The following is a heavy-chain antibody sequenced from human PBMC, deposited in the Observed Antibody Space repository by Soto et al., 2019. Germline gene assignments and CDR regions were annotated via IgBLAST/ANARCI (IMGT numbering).Heavy chain of an antibody. V-gene: IGHV3-23*01. D-gene: IGHD3-22*01. Sequence: PRGDLRHPWGGSGFTLSRYAHGLVRQGPGKGVEWVSAISGSGGSTYYADSVKGRFTISRDNSKNTLYLQMNSLRAEDTAVYYCAKGPAYSVYESSGYYSFDYRGQGTLGTGS. CDR3: AKGPAYSVYESSGYYSFDY. J-gene: IGHJ4*02. CDR2: ISGSGGST. CDR1: GFTLSRYA.